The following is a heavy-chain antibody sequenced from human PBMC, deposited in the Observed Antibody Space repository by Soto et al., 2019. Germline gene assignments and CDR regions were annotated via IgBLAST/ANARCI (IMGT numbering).Heavy chain of an antibody. D-gene: IGHD6-13*01. CDR3: ARLGIAAALYYFDY. J-gene: IGHJ4*02. CDR2: IYYSGST. V-gene: IGHV4-39*01. CDR1: GGSISSSSYY. Sequence: SETLSLTCTVSGGSISSSSYYWGWIRQPPGKGLEWIGSIYYSGSTYYNPSLKSRVTISVDTSKNQFSLKLSSVTAADTAVYYCARLGIAAALYYFDYWGQGTLVTVS.